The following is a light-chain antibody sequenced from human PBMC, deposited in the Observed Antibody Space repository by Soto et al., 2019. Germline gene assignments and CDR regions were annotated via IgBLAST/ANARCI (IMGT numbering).Light chain of an antibody. CDR3: LLSYSGARLGV. CDR1: TGAVTSGHY. V-gene: IGLV7-46*01. Sequence: QAVVTQEPSLTVSPGGTVTLTCGSSTGAVTSGHYPYWFQQKPGQAPRTLIYDTSNKHSWTPARFSGSLLGGKAALTLSGAQPEDEDEYYCLLSYSGARLGVFGGGTKVTVL. CDR2: DTS. J-gene: IGLJ2*01.